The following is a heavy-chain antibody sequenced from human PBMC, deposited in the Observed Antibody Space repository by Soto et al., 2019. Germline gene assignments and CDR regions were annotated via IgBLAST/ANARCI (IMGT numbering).Heavy chain of an antibody. D-gene: IGHD3-9*01. J-gene: IGHJ5*02. CDR1: GASISSGDDY. CDR2: THYSGSV. Sequence: QVQLQESGPGLVKPSQTLSLTCTVSGASISSGDDYWSWIRQPPGKGLEWIGYTHYSGSVNYNPSLKSRVTISADASRSHVALILKSVTAADTAVYYCDRHGNYDIGWFDPWGQGILVTVSS. CDR3: DRHGNYDIGWFDP. V-gene: IGHV4-30-4*01.